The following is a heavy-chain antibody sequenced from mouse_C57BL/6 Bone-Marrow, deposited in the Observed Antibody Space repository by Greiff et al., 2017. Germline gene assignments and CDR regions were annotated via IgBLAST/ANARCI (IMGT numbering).Heavy chain of an antibody. V-gene: IGHV1-64*01. CDR2: IHPNSGST. D-gene: IGHD1-1*01. CDR3: AVITTVVESPHWYFDV. J-gene: IGHJ1*03. Sequence: VQLQQPGAELVKPGASVKLSCKASGYTFTSYWMHWVKQRPGQGLEWIGMIHPNSGSTNYNEKFKSKATLTVDKSSSTAYMQLSSLTSEDSAVYYCAVITTVVESPHWYFDVWGTGTTVTVSS. CDR1: GYTFTSYW.